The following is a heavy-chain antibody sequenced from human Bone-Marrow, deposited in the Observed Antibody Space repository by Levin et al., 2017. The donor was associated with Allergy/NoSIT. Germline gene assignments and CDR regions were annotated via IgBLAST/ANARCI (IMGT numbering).Heavy chain of an antibody. V-gene: IGHV3-49*04. J-gene: IGHJ4*02. Sequence: GSLRLSCTGSAFSFGDHAISWVRQAPGKGLEWVGFVRSKANGGASEYAASVKGRITISRDDSKSIAYLQMDSLETEDTAVYFCTRVKSWGAFDYWGQGTLVTVSS. D-gene: IGHD1-26*01. CDR2: VRSKANGGAS. CDR1: AFSFGDHA. CDR3: TRVKSWGAFDY.